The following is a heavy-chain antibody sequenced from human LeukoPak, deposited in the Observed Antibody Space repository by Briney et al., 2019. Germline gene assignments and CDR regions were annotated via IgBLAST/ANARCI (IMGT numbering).Heavy chain of an antibody. CDR3: AKDGGARHSSGYYYYFDY. J-gene: IGHJ4*02. CDR2: IRYDGSNK. CDR1: GYTFTGYY. Sequence: GASVKVSCKASGYTFTGYYMHWVRQAPGKGLEWVAFIRYDGSNKYYADSVKGRFTISRDNSKNTLYLQMNSLRAEDTAVYYCAKDGGARHSSGYYYYFDYWGQGTLVTVSS. D-gene: IGHD3-22*01. V-gene: IGHV3-30*02.